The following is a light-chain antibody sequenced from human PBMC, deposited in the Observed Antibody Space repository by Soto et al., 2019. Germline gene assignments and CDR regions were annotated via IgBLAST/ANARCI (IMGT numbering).Light chain of an antibody. Sequence: DIQMTQSPSTLSASVGDTVTVTCRASQSVSGWLAWYQQKPGKAPKLLIYKASTLKSGVSSRFSGSGSGTEFTLTISRLQPDDVATYYCLQYSSHSWTFGQGTKVDIK. CDR1: QSVSGW. J-gene: IGKJ1*01. CDR2: KAS. V-gene: IGKV1-5*03. CDR3: LQYSSHSWT.